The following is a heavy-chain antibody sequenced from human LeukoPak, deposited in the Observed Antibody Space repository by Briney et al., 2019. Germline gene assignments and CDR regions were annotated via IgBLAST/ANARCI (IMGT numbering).Heavy chain of an antibody. V-gene: IGHV4-4*02. D-gene: IGHD3-10*01. CDR2: IYHSGSA. CDR3: ARKVRGVYNFDN. J-gene: IGHJ4*02. Sequence: SETLSLTCAVSGGSISSSNWWNWVRQPPGKGLEWIGEIYHSGSANYNPSLGSRVTISLDKSENQFSLKLSSVTAADTAVYYCARKVRGVYNFDNWGQGTLVTVSS. CDR1: GGSISSSNW.